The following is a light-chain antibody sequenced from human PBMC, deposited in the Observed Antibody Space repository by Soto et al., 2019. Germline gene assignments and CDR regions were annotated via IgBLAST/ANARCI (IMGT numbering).Light chain of an antibody. CDR2: AAS. CDR3: QQSYSSPPT. V-gene: IGKV1-39*01. CDR1: QSISSY. Sequence: IQMTQSPSSLSASVGDRVTIAFRASQSISSYLNWYQQKPGKAPKLLIYAASSLQSGVPSRFSGSRSGTDFTLTISSLQPEDFAIYYCQQSYSSPPTFGQGTKVDIK. J-gene: IGKJ1*01.